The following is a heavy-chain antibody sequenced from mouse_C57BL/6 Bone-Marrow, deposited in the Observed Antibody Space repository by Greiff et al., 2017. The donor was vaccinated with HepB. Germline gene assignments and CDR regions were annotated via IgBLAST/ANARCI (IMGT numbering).Heavy chain of an antibody. J-gene: IGHJ3*01. D-gene: IGHD2-12*01. CDR1: GYAFSSYW. V-gene: IGHV1-80*01. Sequence: VKPGASVKISCKASGYAFSSYWMNWVKQRPGKGLEWIGQIYPGDGDTNYNGKFKGKATLTADKSSSTAYMQLSSLTSEDSAVYFCARGGLYKFAYWGQGTLVTVSA. CDR3: ARGGLYKFAY. CDR2: IYPGDGDT.